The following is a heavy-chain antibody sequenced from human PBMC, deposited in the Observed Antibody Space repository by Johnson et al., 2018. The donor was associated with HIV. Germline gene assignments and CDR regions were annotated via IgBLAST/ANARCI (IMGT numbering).Heavy chain of an antibody. D-gene: IGHD6-6*01. CDR3: AKYDNIAAPPYDAFDI. V-gene: IGHV3-30*02. Sequence: QVQLVESGGGVVQRGGSLRLACAASGFIFSSYGMHWVRQAPGKGLEWVAFIRFDGSNKYYADSVKGRLTISRDNSKNTLYLQMNSLRAEDTAVYYCAKYDNIAAPPYDAFDIWGQGTMVTVSS. CDR1: GFIFSSYG. CDR2: IRFDGSNK. J-gene: IGHJ3*02.